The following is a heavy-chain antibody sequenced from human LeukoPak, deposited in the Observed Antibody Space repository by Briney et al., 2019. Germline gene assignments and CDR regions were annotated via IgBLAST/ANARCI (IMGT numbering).Heavy chain of an antibody. CDR2: IIPIFGTA. CDR3: ARETDRPTNNWFDP. J-gene: IGHJ5*02. Sequence: SVKVSCKASGGIFSSYAISWVRQAPGQGLEWMGGIIPIFGTANYAQKFQGRVTITADKSTSTAYMELSSLRSEDTAVYYCARETDRPTNNWFDPWGQGTLVTVSS. V-gene: IGHV1-69*06. D-gene: IGHD5-24*01. CDR1: GGIFSSYA.